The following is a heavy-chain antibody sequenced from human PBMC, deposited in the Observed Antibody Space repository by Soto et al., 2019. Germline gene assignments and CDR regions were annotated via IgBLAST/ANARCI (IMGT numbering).Heavy chain of an antibody. CDR2: ISAYNGNT. V-gene: IGHV1-18*01. J-gene: IGHJ4*03. CDR3: ARARGYSGGSCYSSRGDC. D-gene: IGHD2-15*01. CDR1: GYTFTSYG. Sequence: QVQLVQSGAEVKKPGASVKVSCKSSGYTFTSYGISWVRQPPGHGLEWMGWISAYNGNTNYAQKLQGRVTMTTDTATSTAYMERRSLRSDDTALYYCARARGYSGGSCYSSRGDCWGNRTVVIV.